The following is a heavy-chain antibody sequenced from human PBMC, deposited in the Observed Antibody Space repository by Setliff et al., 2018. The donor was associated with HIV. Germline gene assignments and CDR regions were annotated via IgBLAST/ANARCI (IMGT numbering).Heavy chain of an antibody. CDR1: GFTFRHAW. J-gene: IGHJ6*04. D-gene: IGHD3-3*01. CDR2: IKSKTDGGAT. V-gene: IGHV3-15*01. CDR3: ATEGGHDFWSGDYWYFDV. Sequence: PGGSLRLSCAVSGFTFRHAWMSWVRQAPGKGLEWVGRIKSKTDGGATAYAAPVEGRFIISRDDSQKMVYLQMNSLKTGDTATYYCATEGGHDFWSGDYWYFDVWGKGTTVTVSS.